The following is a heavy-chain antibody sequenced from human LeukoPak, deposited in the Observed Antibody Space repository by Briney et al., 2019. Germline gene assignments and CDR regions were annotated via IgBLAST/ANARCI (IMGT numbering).Heavy chain of an antibody. CDR3: ARVSGGRTEYFDS. D-gene: IGHD1/OR15-1a*01. CDR2: ITGSSRLI. CDR1: GFTFSSYS. V-gene: IGHV3-48*04. J-gene: IGHJ4*02. Sequence: PGGSLRLSCAASGFTFSSYSMNWVRQTPGMGLQWVSYITGSSRLIYYADSVEGRFTISRDNAKTSLYLQMNSLRAEDTAVYYCARVSGGRTEYFDSWGQGTLVTVSS.